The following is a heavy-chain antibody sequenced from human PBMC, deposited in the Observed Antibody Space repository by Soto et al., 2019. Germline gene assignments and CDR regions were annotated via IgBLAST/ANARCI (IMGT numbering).Heavy chain of an antibody. D-gene: IGHD3-10*01. CDR2: ISAYNGNT. Sequence: QVQLVQSGAEVKKPGASVKVSCKASGYTFPGNVISWVRQAPGQGLEGMGWISAYNGNTNYAQKLQGRVTMTTDTSTSTAYMELRSLRSDDTAVYYCARERGYYGSGSYPADYWGQGTLVTVSS. J-gene: IGHJ4*02. CDR3: ARERGYYGSGSYPADY. V-gene: IGHV1-18*01. CDR1: GYTFPGNV.